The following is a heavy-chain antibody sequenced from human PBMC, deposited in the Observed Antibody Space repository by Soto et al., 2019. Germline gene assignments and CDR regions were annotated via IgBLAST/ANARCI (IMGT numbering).Heavy chain of an antibody. V-gene: IGHV4-30-2*01. Sequence: PSETLSLTCAVSGSSISCGIYSWRWIRQQPGKGKEGIGYIYHSGSTNYSPTLKSRVTMSVDRSKNQFSLKLCSVTAANTAVYYCDRVPALWGQGTLVTVSS. CDR3: DRVPAL. D-gene: IGHD2-2*01. J-gene: IGHJ4*02. CDR2: IYHSGST. CDR1: GSSISCGIYS.